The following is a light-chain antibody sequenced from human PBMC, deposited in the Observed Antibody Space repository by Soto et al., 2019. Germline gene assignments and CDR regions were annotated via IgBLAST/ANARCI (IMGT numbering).Light chain of an antibody. V-gene: IGKV3-11*01. CDR3: QQRRAGPLFP. Sequence: EVVLTQSPATLSLSPGERATLSCRASQTIGSNLAWYQQKPGQAPRLLIYDASNRATGIQASVSGKGSGTDFTLTIYSQASEDYAVYCRQQRRAGPLFPFRRGTKMDIK. CDR2: DAS. J-gene: IGKJ3*01. CDR1: QTIGSN.